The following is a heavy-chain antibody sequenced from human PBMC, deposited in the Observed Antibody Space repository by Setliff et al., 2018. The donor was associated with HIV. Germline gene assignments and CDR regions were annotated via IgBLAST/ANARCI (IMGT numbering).Heavy chain of an antibody. D-gene: IGHD1-26*01. CDR1: GYSISSDYY. V-gene: IGHV4-38-2*02. CDR3: AREGTWESYFDA. Sequence: SETLSLTCTVSGYSISSDYYWGWIRQPPGKGLEWIGNIYLTGNTNYNPSLKSRVTISLDSSKSQFSLMMTSLTTADTAVYYCAREGTWESYFDAWGRGMLVTVSS. CDR2: IYLTGNT. J-gene: IGHJ4*02.